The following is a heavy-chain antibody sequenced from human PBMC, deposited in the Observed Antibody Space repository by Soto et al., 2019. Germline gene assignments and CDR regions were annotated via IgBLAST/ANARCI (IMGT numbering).Heavy chain of an antibody. D-gene: IGHD3-9*01. Sequence: QVQLQESGPGLVKPSQTLSLTCSVSGGSISSGGYHWSWIRQHPGKGLEWIGYIYYSGNTYYLPSLKSRITISGDTSKNQFSLELSSATAADTAVYYCARVNRSFDYCFGPWGQGTLVTVSS. V-gene: IGHV4-31*03. J-gene: IGHJ5*02. CDR3: ARVNRSFDYCFGP. CDR2: IYYSGNT. CDR1: GGSISSGGYH.